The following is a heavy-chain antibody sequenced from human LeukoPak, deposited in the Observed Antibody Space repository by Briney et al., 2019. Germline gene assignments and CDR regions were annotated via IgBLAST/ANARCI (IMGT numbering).Heavy chain of an antibody. Sequence: SETLSLTCAVYGGSFSGYYWSWIRQPPGKGLGWIGEINHSGSTNYNPSLKSRVTISVDTSKNQFSLKLSSVTAADTAVYYCARKYSSSWSEDYWGQGTLVTVSS. J-gene: IGHJ4*02. CDR1: GGSFSGYY. CDR2: INHSGST. CDR3: ARKYSSSWSEDY. D-gene: IGHD6-13*01. V-gene: IGHV4-34*01.